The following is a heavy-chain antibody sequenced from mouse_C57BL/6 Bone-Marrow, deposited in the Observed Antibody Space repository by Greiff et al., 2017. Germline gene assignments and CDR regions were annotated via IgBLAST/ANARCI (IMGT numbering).Heavy chain of an antibody. CDR2: IWSGGST. CDR1: GFSLTSYG. D-gene: IGHD1-1*01. J-gene: IGHJ4*01. CDR3: AINRIYYYGIGYAMDY. Sequence: QVQLQQSGPGLVQPSQSLSITCTVSGFSLTSYGVHWVRQSPGKGLEWLGVIWSGGSTDYNAAFISRLSISKDNSKSEVFFKMNSLQADDTAIYYCAINRIYYYGIGYAMDYWGQGTSVTVSS. V-gene: IGHV2-2*01.